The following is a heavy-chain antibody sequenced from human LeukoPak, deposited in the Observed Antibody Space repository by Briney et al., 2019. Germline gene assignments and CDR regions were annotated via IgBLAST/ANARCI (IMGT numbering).Heavy chain of an antibody. Sequence: SETLSLTCTVSGGSISSSSYYWGWIRQPRGKGLEWIGSIYYSGSTYYNPSLKSRVTISVDTSKNQFSLKLSSVTAADTAVYYCARIEWELLPFRAFDIWGQGTMVTVSS. J-gene: IGHJ3*02. CDR3: ARIEWELLPFRAFDI. D-gene: IGHD1-26*01. CDR1: GGSISSSSYY. V-gene: IGHV4-39*07. CDR2: IYYSGST.